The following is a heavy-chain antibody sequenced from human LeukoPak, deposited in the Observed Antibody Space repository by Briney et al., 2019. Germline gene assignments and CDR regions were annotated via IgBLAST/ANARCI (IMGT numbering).Heavy chain of an antibody. CDR1: GFTFSSYW. CDR2: IKQDGSEK. V-gene: IGHV3-7*03. D-gene: IGHD4-23*01. Sequence: GGSLRLSCAASGFTFSSYWMSWVRQAPGKGLEWVANIKQDGSEKYYVDSVKGRFTISRDNAKNSLYLQMNSLRAEDTAVYYCAKLRWSSSGAFDIWGQGTMVTVSS. CDR3: AKLRWSSSGAFDI. J-gene: IGHJ3*02.